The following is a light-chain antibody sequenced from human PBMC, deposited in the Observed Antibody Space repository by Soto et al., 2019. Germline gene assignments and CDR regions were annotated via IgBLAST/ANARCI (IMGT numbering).Light chain of an antibody. J-gene: IGKJ2*01. Sequence: DIQMTQSPSSLSASVGDRVTITCRASQNIYRYLNWYQQKPGKAPRLLIYAASSLPSGVPSRFSGSGSGAEFTLTITTLQPKDSAIYYCQQSYSAPVFTFGQGTNLEIK. CDR2: AAS. V-gene: IGKV1-39*01. CDR1: QNIYRY. CDR3: QQSYSAPVFT.